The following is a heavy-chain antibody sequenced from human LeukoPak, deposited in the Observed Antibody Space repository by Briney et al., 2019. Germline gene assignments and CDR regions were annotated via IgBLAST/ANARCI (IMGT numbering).Heavy chain of an antibody. V-gene: IGHV3-23*01. CDR2: ISGSGDAS. J-gene: IGHJ4*02. CDR1: GFSFSTYA. Sequence: GGSLRLSCAASGFSFSTYAMRWVRQAPGKGLEWVSTISGSGDASYYTDSVKGRFTISRDNSKNTLYPQMSSLKAEDTAVYYCVRKSENCYGCSDYWGQGTLVTVSS. D-gene: IGHD3-10*01. CDR3: VRKSENCYGCSDY.